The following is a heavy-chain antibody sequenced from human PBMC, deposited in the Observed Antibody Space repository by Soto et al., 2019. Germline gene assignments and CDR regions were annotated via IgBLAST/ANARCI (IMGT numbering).Heavy chain of an antibody. CDR3: ARGRGVPADYFDY. Sequence: QVQLQQWGAGLLKPSETLSLTCAVYGGSFSGYYWSWIRQPPGKGLEWIGEINHSGSTNYNPSLKSRVXXSXDXXKNQFSLKLSSVTAADTAVYYCARGRGVPADYFDYWGQGTLVTVSS. CDR1: GGSFSGYY. D-gene: IGHD2-2*01. V-gene: IGHV4-34*01. J-gene: IGHJ4*02. CDR2: INHSGST.